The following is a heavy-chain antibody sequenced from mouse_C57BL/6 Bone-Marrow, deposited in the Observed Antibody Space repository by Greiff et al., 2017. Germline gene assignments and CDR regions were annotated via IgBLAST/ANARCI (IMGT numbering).Heavy chain of an antibody. CDR1: GFNIKDDY. CDR3: TSFITTAELNFDY. V-gene: IGHV14-4*01. J-gene: IGHJ2*01. Sequence: EVQRVESGAELVRPGASVKLSCTASGFNIKDDYMHWVKQRPEQGLEWIGWIDPENGDTEYASKFQGKATITADTSSNTAYLQLSSLTSEDTAVYYCTSFITTAELNFDYWGQGTTLTVSS. CDR2: IDPENGDT. D-gene: IGHD1-1*01.